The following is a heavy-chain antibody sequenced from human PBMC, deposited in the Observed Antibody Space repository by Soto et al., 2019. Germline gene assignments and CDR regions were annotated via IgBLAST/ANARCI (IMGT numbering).Heavy chain of an antibody. J-gene: IGHJ3*02. D-gene: IGHD2-2*01. CDR1: GGSISSGGYS. CDR2: IYHSGGT. Sequence: PSETLSLTCAVSGGSISSGGYSWSWIRQPPGKGLEWIGYIYHSGGTYYNPSLKSLVTISVDRSKDQFSLKLSSVTAADTAVYYCARGGGRGYCSSTSCSPGACDIWGEGTMVTVSS. V-gene: IGHV4-30-2*01. CDR3: ARGGGRGYCSSTSCSPGACDI.